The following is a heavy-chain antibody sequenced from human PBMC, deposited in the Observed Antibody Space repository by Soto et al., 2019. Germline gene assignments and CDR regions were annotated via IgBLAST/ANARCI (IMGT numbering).Heavy chain of an antibody. V-gene: IGHV3-66*01. CDR1: GCSVCSKY. CDR2: IYSGGNT. J-gene: IGHJ6*02. Sequence: GGPLKLSRAASGCSVCSKYMNWVRQAPGKGLEWVSVIYSGGNTYYADSVKGRFTISRDISKNTLYLQMNSLRAEDTAVYYCARDTGNWNDGTYYYYAMDVWGQGTTVTVSS. D-gene: IGHD1-1*01. CDR3: ARDTGNWNDGTYYYYAMDV.